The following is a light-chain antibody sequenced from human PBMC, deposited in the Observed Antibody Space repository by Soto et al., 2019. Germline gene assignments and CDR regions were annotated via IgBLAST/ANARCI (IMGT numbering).Light chain of an antibody. CDR1: QSVSSW. J-gene: IGKJ2*01. V-gene: IGKV1-5*03. Sequence: DIQMTQSPSTLSASVGDRVTITCRASQSVSSWLAWYQQKPGKAPKLLISNASTLESGVPSRFSGSESGTEFTLTISSLQPDDFASYYCQQYKSHSSFGQGTKLEIK. CDR2: NAS. CDR3: QQYKSHSS.